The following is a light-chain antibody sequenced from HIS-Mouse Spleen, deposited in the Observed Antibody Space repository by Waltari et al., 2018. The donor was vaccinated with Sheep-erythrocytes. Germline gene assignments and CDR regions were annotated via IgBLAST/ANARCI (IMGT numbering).Light chain of an antibody. CDR2: DAS. V-gene: IGKV3-11*01. CDR1: QSVSSY. CDR3: QQRSNWYT. Sequence: EIVLTQSPATLSFSPGERATLYCRASQSVSSYLAWYQQKPGKAPRLLIYDASNRATGIPARFSGSGSGTDFTLTISSLEPEDFAVYYCQQRSNWYTFGQGTKLEIK. J-gene: IGKJ2*01.